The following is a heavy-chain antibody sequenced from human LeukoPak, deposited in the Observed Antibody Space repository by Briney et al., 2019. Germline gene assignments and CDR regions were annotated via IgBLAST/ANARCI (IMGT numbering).Heavy chain of an antibody. Sequence: SETLFLTCTVSLGSVSSSDYYWTWIRQPPGKGLEWIGYIYYSGSTNYNPSLKSRVTISVDTSKNQFSLKLSSVTAADTAVYYCARDAGITMVRGVIPYAFDIWGQGTMVTVSS. CDR2: IYYSGST. CDR1: LGSVSSSDYY. V-gene: IGHV4-61*08. J-gene: IGHJ3*02. D-gene: IGHD3-10*01. CDR3: ARDAGITMVRGVIPYAFDI.